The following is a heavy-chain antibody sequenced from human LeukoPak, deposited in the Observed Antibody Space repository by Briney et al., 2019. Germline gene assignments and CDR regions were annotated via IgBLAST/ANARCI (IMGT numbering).Heavy chain of an antibody. J-gene: IGHJ3*02. CDR2: ISYDGSNK. D-gene: IGHD1-7*01. CDR1: GFTFSSYA. Sequence: GRSLRLSCAASGFTFSSYAMHWVRQAPGKGLEWVAVISYDGSNKYYADSVKGRFTISRDNSKNTLYLQMNSLRAEDMALYYCAKGITGTTGDAFDIWGQGTKVTVSS. CDR3: AKGITGTTGDAFDI. V-gene: IGHV3-30-3*01.